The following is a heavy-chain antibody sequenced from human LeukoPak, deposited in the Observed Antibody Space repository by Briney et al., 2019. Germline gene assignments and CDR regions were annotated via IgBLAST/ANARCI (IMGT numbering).Heavy chain of an antibody. J-gene: IGHJ6*03. Sequence: SETLSLTCTVSGNSFGNYYWSWIRQPAGKGLEWIGRIYTSGSTTYNPSLKSRVTMSVDTSKNQFSLKLSSVTAADTAVYYCARVNPSHTVTTSSWYYYYMDVWGKGTTVTVSS. CDR1: GNSFGNYY. V-gene: IGHV4-4*07. D-gene: IGHD4-17*01. CDR3: ARVNPSHTVTTSSWYYYYMDV. CDR2: IYTSGST.